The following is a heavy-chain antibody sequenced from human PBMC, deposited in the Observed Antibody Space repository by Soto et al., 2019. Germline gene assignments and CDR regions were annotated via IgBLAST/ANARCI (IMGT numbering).Heavy chain of an antibody. V-gene: IGHV3-74*01. D-gene: IGHD1-1*01. Sequence: LRLSCAASGIAFRNTLIHWVRQVPGKGLVWVSRINSDGTSIIYADFVKGRFTFSRDNAKNAVYLQMSSLRVEDTAVYYCAKDWYQTMDHGGQGTPVTVPS. J-gene: IGHJ4*02. CDR1: GIAFRNTL. CDR2: INSDGTSI. CDR3: AKDWYQTMDH.